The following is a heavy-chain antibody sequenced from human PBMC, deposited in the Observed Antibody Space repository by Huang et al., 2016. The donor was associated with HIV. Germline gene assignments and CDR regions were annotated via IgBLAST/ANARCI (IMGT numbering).Heavy chain of an antibody. D-gene: IGHD5-18*01. CDR1: AGSVSSHC. V-gene: IGHV4-59*02. Sequence: QVQLQESGPGLVKPSETLSLTCTVSAGSVSSHCWSWIRQPPGKGLEWTGSIYYSGTNDNPSLGRRGTISVDTSKNQFSLKLSSVTAADTAVYYCARVSIAYSYADFDYWGQGTLVTVSS. CDR3: ARVSIAYSYADFDY. J-gene: IGHJ4*02. CDR2: IYYSGT.